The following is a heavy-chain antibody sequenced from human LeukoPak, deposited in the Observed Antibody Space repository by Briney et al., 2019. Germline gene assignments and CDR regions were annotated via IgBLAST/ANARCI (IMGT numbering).Heavy chain of an antibody. CDR1: GGSISSSNW. J-gene: IGHJ4*02. Sequence: PSETLSLTCAVSGGSISSSNWWSWVRQPPGKGLEWIGIIYYSGSTYYNPSLKSRLTISVDTSKNQFSLKVSSVTAADTAVYYCARHRAGGSGMAVDYWGQGTLVTVSS. D-gene: IGHD3-10*01. V-gene: IGHV4-4*02. CDR2: IYYSGST. CDR3: ARHRAGGSGMAVDY.